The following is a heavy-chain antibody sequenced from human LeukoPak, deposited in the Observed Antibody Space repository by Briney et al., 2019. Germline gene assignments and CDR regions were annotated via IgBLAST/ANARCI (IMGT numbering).Heavy chain of an antibody. CDR1: GGTFSSYA. D-gene: IGHD6-13*01. Sequence: GASVKVSCKASGGTFSSYAISWVRQAPGQGLEWMGGIIPIFGTANYAQKFQGRVTITADESTSTAYMELSSLRSEDTAVYYCASRAAALRYYGMDVWGQGTTVTVSS. V-gene: IGHV1-69*13. CDR3: ASRAAALRYYGMDV. CDR2: IIPIFGTA. J-gene: IGHJ6*02.